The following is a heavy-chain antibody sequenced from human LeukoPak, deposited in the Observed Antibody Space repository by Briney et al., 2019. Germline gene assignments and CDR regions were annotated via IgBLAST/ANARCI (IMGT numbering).Heavy chain of an antibody. CDR3: ARGFYSSSWVDY. Sequence: SETLSLTCAVYGGSFSGYYWSWIRQPPGEGLEWIGEINHSGSTNYNPSLKSRVTISVDTSKNQFSLKLSSVTAADTAVYYCARGFYSSSWVDYWGQGTLVTVSS. CDR2: INHSGST. D-gene: IGHD6-13*01. V-gene: IGHV4-34*01. CDR1: GGSFSGYY. J-gene: IGHJ4*02.